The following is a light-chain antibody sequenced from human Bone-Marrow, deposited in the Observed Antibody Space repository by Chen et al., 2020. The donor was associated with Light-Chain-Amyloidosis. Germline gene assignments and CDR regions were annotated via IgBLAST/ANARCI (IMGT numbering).Light chain of an antibody. J-gene: IGLJ2*01. Sequence: SYELTQPPSVSVSPGQTARITCSGDDLPTKYAYWYQQKPGQAPVLVIHRYTERPSGIAERFSGSSSGTTATLTSSGVQAEDEADYHCQSADSSGTYEVIFGGGTKLTVL. CDR1: DLPTKY. CDR3: QSADSSGTYEVI. V-gene: IGLV3-25*03. CDR2: RYT.